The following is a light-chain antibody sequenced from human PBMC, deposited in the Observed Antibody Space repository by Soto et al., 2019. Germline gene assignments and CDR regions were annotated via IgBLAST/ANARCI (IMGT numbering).Light chain of an antibody. V-gene: IGLV2-14*02. CDR2: EGS. J-gene: IGLJ1*01. CDR3: SSFTSRFTFV. CDR1: NSDVGNYNL. Sequence: QSALAQPASVSGSPGQSITIPCTGSNSDVGNYNLVSWYQQHPGEAPKLMIYEGSKRPSGVSNRLSGSKSGNTASLTISGLQAEDEADYYCSSFTSRFTFVFGTGTKVTLL.